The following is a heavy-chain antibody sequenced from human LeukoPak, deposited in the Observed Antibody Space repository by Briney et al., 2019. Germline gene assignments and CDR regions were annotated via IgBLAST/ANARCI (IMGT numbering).Heavy chain of an antibody. J-gene: IGHJ5*02. Sequence: PSETLSLTCSVSGGSISDYYWSWIRQPPGKGLEWIGYIYRGGTINYNPSLKSRVTMLLDTSKNQISLMLNSVTAADTAVHYCARHWLEAAKTYSYWFDPWGQGTLVTVSS. D-gene: IGHD6-13*01. CDR2: IYRGGTI. CDR1: GGSISDYY. V-gene: IGHV4-4*09. CDR3: ARHWLEAAKTYSYWFDP.